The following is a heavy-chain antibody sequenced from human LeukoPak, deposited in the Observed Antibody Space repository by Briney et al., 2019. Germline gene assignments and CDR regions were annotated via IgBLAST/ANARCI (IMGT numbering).Heavy chain of an antibody. CDR1: GGSFSGYY. V-gene: IGHV4-34*01. CDR2: INHSGST. Sequence: PSETLSLTCTVYGGSFSGYYWSWIRQPPGKGLEWIGEINHSGSTNYNPSLKSRVTISVDTSKNQFSLKLSSVTAADTAVYCCARGVGGSGSYFHDWGQGTLVTVSS. D-gene: IGHD3-10*01. CDR3: ARGVGGSGSYFHD. J-gene: IGHJ1*01.